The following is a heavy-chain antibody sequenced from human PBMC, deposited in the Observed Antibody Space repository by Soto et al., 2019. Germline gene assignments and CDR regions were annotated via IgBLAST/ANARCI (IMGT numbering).Heavy chain of an antibody. CDR2: IWGDGSDK. CDR3: ARSGDCTGTSCHLRGPLDS. CDR1: GFTFGLYA. D-gene: IGHD2-8*02. J-gene: IGHJ4*02. V-gene: IGHV3-33*01. Sequence: QVQLVESGGGVVQPGRSLRLSCAASGFTFGLYAIHWVRQAPGKGLEWVAAIWGDGSDKKYADSVKGRFTVSRDNSKNTLYLQMNSLRDEDTAVYFCARSGDCTGTSCHLRGPLDSWGPGTLVTVSS.